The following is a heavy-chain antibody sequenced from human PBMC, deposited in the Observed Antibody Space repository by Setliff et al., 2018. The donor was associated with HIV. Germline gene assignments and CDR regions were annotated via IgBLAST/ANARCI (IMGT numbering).Heavy chain of an antibody. D-gene: IGHD2-15*01. J-gene: IGHJ5*02. CDR3: ALANIVSTARWNH. V-gene: IGHV1-2*02. CDR1: GYTFTGYI. CDR2: INYNNGDT. Sequence: RASVKVSCKASGYTFTGYIIHWLRRAPGQGLEWMGWINYNNGDTKSAEKFQGRVTMTRDTSISTVYMDLNRLTSDDTAVYYCALANIVSTARWNHWGRGTLVTVSS.